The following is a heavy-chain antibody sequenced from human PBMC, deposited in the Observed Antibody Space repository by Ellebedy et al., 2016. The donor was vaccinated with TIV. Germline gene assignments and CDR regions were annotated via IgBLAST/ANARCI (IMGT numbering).Heavy chain of an antibody. J-gene: IGHJ4*02. D-gene: IGHD3-10*01. CDR2: INPSGGST. CDR3: ARDLRVTMVRGVTGAPFDY. V-gene: IGHV1-46*01. CDR1: GYTFTSYY. Sequence: ASVKVSXXASGYTFTSYYMHWVRQAPGQGLEWMGIINPSGGSTSYAQKFQGRVTMTRDTSTSTVYMELSSLRSEDTAVYYCARDLRVTMVRGVTGAPFDYWGQGTLVTVSS.